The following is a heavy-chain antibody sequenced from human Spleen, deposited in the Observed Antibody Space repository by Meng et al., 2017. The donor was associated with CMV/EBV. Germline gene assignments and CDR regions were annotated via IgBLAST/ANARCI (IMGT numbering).Heavy chain of an antibody. D-gene: IGHD3-22*01. CDR2: INYRGTT. CDR3: ARGDYYDSNSSQVALDI. Sequence: GSLRLSCTISGNSISRCFWSWIRQSPGKGLEWIGYINYRGTTNYNPSLKSRVTMSVDTSKHQFSLMLSSVTAADTAVYYCARGDYYDSNSSQVALDIWGQGARVTVSS. J-gene: IGHJ3*02. V-gene: IGHV4-59*01. CDR1: GNSISRCF.